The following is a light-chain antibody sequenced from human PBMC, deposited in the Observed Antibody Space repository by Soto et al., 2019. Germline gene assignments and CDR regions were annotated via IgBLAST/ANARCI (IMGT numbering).Light chain of an antibody. CDR2: SGN. Sequence: QSVLTQPPSASGTPGQRVTISCSGSSSNIGSNTVSWYLQLPGTAPKLLIYSGNQRPSGVPDRFSGSKSDTSASLAISGLQSEDEADYYCAAWDDSLNALVFGTGTKVTVL. CDR3: AAWDDSLNALV. J-gene: IGLJ1*01. V-gene: IGLV1-44*01. CDR1: SSNIGSNT.